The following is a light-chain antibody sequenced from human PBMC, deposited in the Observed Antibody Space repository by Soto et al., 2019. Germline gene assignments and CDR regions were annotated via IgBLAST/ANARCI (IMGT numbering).Light chain of an antibody. CDR3: QHYNSYSEA. CDR1: QTISSW. J-gene: IGKJ1*01. V-gene: IGKV1-5*03. CDR2: KAS. Sequence: DSQMTQAPATLSGXVGIRISITXRASQTISSWLAWYQQKPGKAPKLLIYKASTLKSGVPSRFSGSGSGTEFTLTISSLQPDDFATYYCQHYNSYSEAFGQGTKVDIK.